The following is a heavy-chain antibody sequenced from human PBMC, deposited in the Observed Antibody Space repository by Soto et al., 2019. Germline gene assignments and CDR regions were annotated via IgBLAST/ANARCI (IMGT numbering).Heavy chain of an antibody. D-gene: IGHD5-12*01. CDR1: GFTFSNNA. CDR3: ARKHLRGPIDF. Sequence: QVQLVESGGGVVQPEKSLRLSCAASGFTFSNNALHWVRQAPGKGLEWLAVMSYDGSKKYSSDSVRGRFAISRDNSMNTVYLQINSLRAEDTAVYYCARKHLRGPIDFWGQGTLVTVSS. CDR2: MSYDGSKK. J-gene: IGHJ4*02. V-gene: IGHV3-30*09.